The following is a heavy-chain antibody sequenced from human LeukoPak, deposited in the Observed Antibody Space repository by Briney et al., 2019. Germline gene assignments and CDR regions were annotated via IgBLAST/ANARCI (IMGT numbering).Heavy chain of an antibody. CDR3: AARNYYDSSGYNFDY. D-gene: IGHD3-22*01. CDR1: GGSISSAGYY. J-gene: IGHJ4*02. CDR2: IYYSGST. V-gene: IGHV4-31*03. Sequence: PSQTLSLTCTVSGGSISSAGYYWSWIRQHPGKGLEWIGYIYYSGSTYYNPSLKSRVTISVDASKNQFSLKLSSVTAADTAVYYCAARNYYDSSGYNFDYWGQGTLVTVSS.